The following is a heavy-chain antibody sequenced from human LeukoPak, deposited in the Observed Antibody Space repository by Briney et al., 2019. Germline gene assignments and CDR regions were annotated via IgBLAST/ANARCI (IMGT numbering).Heavy chain of an antibody. CDR2: INPNTGGT. CDR1: GYTFTGYF. Sequence: GASVKVSCKTSGYTFTGYFIHWVRQAPGLGLEWMGWINPNTGGTNYAQMFQGRVTMTRDTSISTAYMELSSLISDDTAVYYCARDQSCYDAGDQRFDYWGQGTLVTVSS. V-gene: IGHV1-2*02. J-gene: IGHJ4*02. D-gene: IGHD4/OR15-4a*01. CDR3: ARDQSCYDAGDQRFDY.